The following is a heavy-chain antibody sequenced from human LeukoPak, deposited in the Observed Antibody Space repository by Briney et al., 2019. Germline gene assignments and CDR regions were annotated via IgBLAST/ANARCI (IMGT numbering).Heavy chain of an antibody. Sequence: GGSLRLSCAASGFTFSTYAMSWVRQAPGKGLEWVSGISGSGDSTYYADSVKGRFTISRDNAKNSLYLQMNSLRAEDTAVYYCARDVVTSLNIVKYYYYGMDVWGQGTTVTVSS. CDR3: ARDVVTSLNIVKYYYYGMDV. D-gene: IGHD3-16*02. CDR1: GFTFSTYA. V-gene: IGHV3-23*01. CDR2: ISGSGDST. J-gene: IGHJ6*02.